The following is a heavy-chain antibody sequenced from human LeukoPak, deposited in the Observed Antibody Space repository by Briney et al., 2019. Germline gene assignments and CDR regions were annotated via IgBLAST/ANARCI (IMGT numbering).Heavy chain of an antibody. Sequence: GASVKVSCKASGCTFTSYDINWVRQATGQGLEWMGWMNPNSGNTGYAQKFQGRVTMTRNTSISTAYMELSSLRSEDTAVYYCARGRKKTYYYDSSGYYLFDYWGQGTLVTVSS. CDR3: ARGRKKTYYYDSSGYYLFDY. CDR2: MNPNSGNT. CDR1: GCTFTSYD. J-gene: IGHJ4*02. D-gene: IGHD3-22*01. V-gene: IGHV1-8*01.